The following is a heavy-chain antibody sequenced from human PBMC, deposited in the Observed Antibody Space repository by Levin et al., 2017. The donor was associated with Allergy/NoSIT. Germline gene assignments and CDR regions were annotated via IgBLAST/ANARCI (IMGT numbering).Heavy chain of an antibody. J-gene: IGHJ6*02. Sequence: ASVKVSCKASGYTFTDYYMHWVRQAPGQGLEWMGWIYPYSGGSNYAQNFQGRVTMTRDTSISTAYMELSRPRSDDTAVYYCARELNVVVPTASSYYYYGMDGWGQGTTVTVSS. D-gene: IGHD2-2*01. CDR1: GYTFTDYY. CDR2: IYPYSGGS. CDR3: ARELNVVVPTASSYYYYGMDG. V-gene: IGHV1-2*02.